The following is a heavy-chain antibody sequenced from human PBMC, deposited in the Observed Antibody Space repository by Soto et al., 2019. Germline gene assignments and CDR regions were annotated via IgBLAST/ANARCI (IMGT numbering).Heavy chain of an antibody. CDR3: ARDLTAHRAVSGPFVY. J-gene: IGHJ4*02. CDR1: GGSISSYY. D-gene: IGHD6-19*01. V-gene: IGHV4-59*12. CDR2: IYYSGST. Sequence: SETLSLTCTVSGGSISSYYWSWIRQPPGKGLEWIGYIYYSGSTNYNPSVKGRFTISRDNSKNTLYLQMNSLRAEDTAVYYCARDLTAHRAVSGPFVYWAQRTLVTVSS.